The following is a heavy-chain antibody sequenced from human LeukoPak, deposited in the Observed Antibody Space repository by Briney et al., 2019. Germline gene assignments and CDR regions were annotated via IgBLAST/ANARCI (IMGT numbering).Heavy chain of an antibody. CDR2: ISYDGSNK. V-gene: IGHV3-30*03. Sequence: QPGGTLRLSCAASGFTFSSYGMHWVRQAPGKGLEWVAVISYDGSNKYYADSVKGRFTISRDNSKNTLYLQMNSLRAEDTAVYYCARVGDSSGIPRPYYYYYMDVWGKGTTVTVSS. D-gene: IGHD3-22*01. CDR3: ARVGDSSGIPRPYYYYYMDV. CDR1: GFTFSSYG. J-gene: IGHJ6*03.